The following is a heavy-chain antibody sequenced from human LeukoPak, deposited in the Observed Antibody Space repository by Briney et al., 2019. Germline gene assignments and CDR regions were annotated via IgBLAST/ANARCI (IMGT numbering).Heavy chain of an antibody. CDR3: AKNFWSDRFYYYYMDV. CDR2: IKEDGTEK. J-gene: IGHJ6*03. V-gene: IGHV3-7*03. D-gene: IGHD3-3*01. CDR1: GITLSSYS. Sequence: GGSLRLSCAASGITLSSYSMNWVRQTPGKGLEWVANIKEDGTEKNLVDSVKGRFTISRDNSKNTLYLQMNSLRAEDTAVYYCAKNFWSDRFYYYYMDVWGKGTTVTVSS.